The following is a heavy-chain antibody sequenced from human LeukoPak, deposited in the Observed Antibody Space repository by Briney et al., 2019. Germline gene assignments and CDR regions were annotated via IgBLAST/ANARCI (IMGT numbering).Heavy chain of an antibody. D-gene: IGHD3-10*01. CDR2: INHSGST. Sequence: SETLSLTCAVYGGSFSGYYWSWIRQPPGKGLEWIGEINHSGSTKYNPSPKSRVTVSVDTSKNQFSLKLSSVTAADTAVCYCARVDVELLWFGELNYFDYWGQGTLVTVSS. J-gene: IGHJ4*02. CDR3: ARVDVELLWFGELNYFDY. CDR1: GGSFSGYY. V-gene: IGHV4-34*01.